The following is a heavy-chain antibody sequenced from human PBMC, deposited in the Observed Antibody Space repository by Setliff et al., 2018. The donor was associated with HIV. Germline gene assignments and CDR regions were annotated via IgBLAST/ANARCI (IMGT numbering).Heavy chain of an antibody. Sequence: GASVKVSCKASGYTFSSYDINWVRQATGQGLEWMGWISAYNGNTNYAQTLQGRVTMTRDTSISSAYMELSRLRSDDTAVYYCARAGQWLFPDAFDIWGQGTMVTVSS. V-gene: IGHV1-18*01. CDR3: ARAGQWLFPDAFDI. CDR1: GYTFSSYD. CDR2: ISAYNGNT. J-gene: IGHJ3*02. D-gene: IGHD6-19*01.